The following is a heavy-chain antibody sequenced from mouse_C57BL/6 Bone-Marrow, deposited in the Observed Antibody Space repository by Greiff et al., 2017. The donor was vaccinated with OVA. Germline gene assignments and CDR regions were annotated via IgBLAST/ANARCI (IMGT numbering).Heavy chain of an antibody. CDR1: GFSLTSYG. Sequence: QVQLQQSGPGLVQPSQSLSITCTVSGFSLTSYGVHWVRQSPGKGLEWLGVIWSGGSTDYNAAFISRLSISKDNSKSQVFFKMNSLQADDTAIYYCARNVYYYGSSFYYYAMDYWGQGTSVTVSS. J-gene: IGHJ4*01. V-gene: IGHV2-2*01. CDR2: IWSGGST. D-gene: IGHD1-1*01. CDR3: ARNVYYYGSSFYYYAMDY.